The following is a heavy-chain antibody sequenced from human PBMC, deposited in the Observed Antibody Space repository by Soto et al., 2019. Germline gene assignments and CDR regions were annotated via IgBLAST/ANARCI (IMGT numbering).Heavy chain of an antibody. Sequence: PGVSLRLSCAASGFTFSSYAMHWVRQAPGKGLEWVAVISYDGSNKYYADSVKGRFTISRDNSKNTLYLQMNSLRAEDTAVYYCARASSGTLFDYWGQGTLVTVSS. V-gene: IGHV3-30-3*01. CDR1: GFTFSSYA. D-gene: IGHD1-26*01. J-gene: IGHJ4*02. CDR3: ARASSGTLFDY. CDR2: ISYDGSNK.